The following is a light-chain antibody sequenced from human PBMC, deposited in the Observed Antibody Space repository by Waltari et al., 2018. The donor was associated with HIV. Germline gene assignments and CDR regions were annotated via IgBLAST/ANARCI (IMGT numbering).Light chain of an antibody. Sequence: QAGLTQPPSASGSPGPVVNHNRTGNLNDVGNYDYVSLYQQHPGKAPKLLIYEVDRRPSGVPDRFFGSKSGTTASLTVSGLQAEDEADYYCNSYAGNYRGVFGGGTKLTVL. V-gene: IGLV2-8*01. CDR2: EVD. CDR1: LNDVGNYDY. J-gene: IGLJ2*01. CDR3: NSYAGNYRGV.